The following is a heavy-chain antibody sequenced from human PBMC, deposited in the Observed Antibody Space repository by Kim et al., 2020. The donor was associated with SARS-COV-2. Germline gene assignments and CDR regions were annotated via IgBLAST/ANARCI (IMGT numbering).Heavy chain of an antibody. Sequence: ASVKVSCKASGYTFTTCGIHWLRQAPGQRLEWMGYINVDNGNTRSSQNLQGRVTITRDTSATTVYMELSSLSSEDTAVYYCVRDPYYYKGADYWGQGTLVTVSS. J-gene: IGHJ4*02. D-gene: IGHD3-10*01. V-gene: IGHV1-3*01. CDR3: VRDPYYYKGADY. CDR2: INVDNGNT. CDR1: GYTFTTCG.